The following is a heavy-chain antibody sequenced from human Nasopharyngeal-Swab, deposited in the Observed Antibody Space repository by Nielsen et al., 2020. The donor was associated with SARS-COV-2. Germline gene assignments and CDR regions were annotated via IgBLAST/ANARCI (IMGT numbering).Heavy chain of an antibody. CDR2: ISSSSSTI. D-gene: IGHD5-12*01. CDR3: ARAGGGYSGYVGY. CDR1: GFTFRSYS. V-gene: IGHV3-48*04. Sequence: GGSLRLSCAASGFTFRSYSMNWVRQAPGKGLEWVSYISSSSSTIYYADSVKGRFTISRDNAKNSLYLQMNSLRAEDTAVYYCARAGGGYSGYVGYWGQGTLVTVSS. J-gene: IGHJ4*02.